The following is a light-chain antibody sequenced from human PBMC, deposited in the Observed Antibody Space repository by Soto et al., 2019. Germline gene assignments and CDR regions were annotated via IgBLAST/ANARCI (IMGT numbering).Light chain of an antibody. CDR1: QSVGYY. CDR2: DAS. CDR3: QQRSNWPPTWT. Sequence: EIVLTQSPGTLSLSPGERATLSCRASQSVGYYLAWYQEKPGQAPRLLIYDASIRATGIPARFSGSWSGTDFTLTINGQEPEDSAVYYCQQRSNWPPTWTFGQGTKVDIK. J-gene: IGKJ1*01. V-gene: IGKV3-11*01.